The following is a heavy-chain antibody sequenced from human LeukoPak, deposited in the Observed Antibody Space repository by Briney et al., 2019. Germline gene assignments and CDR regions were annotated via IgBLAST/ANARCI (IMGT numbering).Heavy chain of an antibody. D-gene: IGHD2-15*01. CDR3: AKPVVVVAATLPVWFDP. CDR1: GFTFSSYG. J-gene: IGHJ5*02. V-gene: IGHV3-30*18. CDR2: ISYDGSNK. Sequence: GGSLSLSCAASGFTFSSYGMHWVRQAPGKGLEWVAVISYDGSNKYYADSVKGRFTISRDNSKNTLYLQMYSLRAEDTAVYYCAKPVVVVAATLPVWFDPWGQGTLVTVSS.